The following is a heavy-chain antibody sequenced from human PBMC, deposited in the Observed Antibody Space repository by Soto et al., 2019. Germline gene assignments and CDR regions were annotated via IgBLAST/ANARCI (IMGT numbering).Heavy chain of an antibody. CDR3: AKALTPSYCSGGSCYSGRGFDY. Sequence: EVQLLESGGGLVQPGGSLRLSCAASGFTFSSYAMSWVRQAPGKGLEWVSAISGSGGSTYYADSVKGRFTISRDNSKNTLYLQMNSLRAEDTAVYYCAKALTPSYCSGGSCYSGRGFDYWGQGTLVTVSS. D-gene: IGHD2-15*01. CDR2: ISGSGGST. CDR1: GFTFSSYA. V-gene: IGHV3-23*01. J-gene: IGHJ4*02.